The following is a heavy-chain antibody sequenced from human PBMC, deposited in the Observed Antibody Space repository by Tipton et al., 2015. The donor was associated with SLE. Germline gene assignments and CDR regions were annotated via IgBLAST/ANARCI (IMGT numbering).Heavy chain of an antibody. V-gene: IGHV4-31*03. Sequence: TLSLTCTVSGVSVSSGGFYWNWIRQHPGKGLEWIGCIHSRGSTYYTPSLKSRLTMSVDTSNNQFSLQLSSVTAADTALYYCTRDSDGRRAFELWSQGKMVTVSS. CDR1: GVSVSSGGFY. D-gene: IGHD1-14*01. J-gene: IGHJ3*01. CDR3: TRDSDGRRAFEL. CDR2: IHSRGST.